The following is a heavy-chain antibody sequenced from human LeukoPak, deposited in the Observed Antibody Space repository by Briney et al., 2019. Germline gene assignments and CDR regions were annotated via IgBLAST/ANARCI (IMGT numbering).Heavy chain of an antibody. CDR2: IYYSGST. CDR1: GGSISSGDYY. V-gene: IGHV4-30-4*01. Sequence: SQTLSLTCTVSGGSISSGDYYWSWIRQPPGKDLEWIGYIYYSGSTYYNPSLKSRVTISVDTSKNQFSLKLSSVTAADTAVYYCARDLIGDYFAFDIWGQGTMVTVSS. J-gene: IGHJ3*02. D-gene: IGHD4-17*01. CDR3: ARDLIGDYFAFDI.